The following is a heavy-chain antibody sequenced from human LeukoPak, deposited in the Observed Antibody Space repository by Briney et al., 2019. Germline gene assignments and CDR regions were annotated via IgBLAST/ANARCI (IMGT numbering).Heavy chain of an antibody. CDR2: ISSSSSTI. J-gene: IGHJ4*02. Sequence: GGSLRLSCAASGFTFSSYSMNWVRQAPGKGLEWVSYISSSSSTIYYADSVKGRFTISRDNAKNSLYLQMNSLRAEDTAVYYCARGGYGDYSTNFDYWGQGTLVTVSS. CDR3: ARGGYGDYSTNFDY. D-gene: IGHD4-17*01. CDR1: GFTFSSYS. V-gene: IGHV3-48*01.